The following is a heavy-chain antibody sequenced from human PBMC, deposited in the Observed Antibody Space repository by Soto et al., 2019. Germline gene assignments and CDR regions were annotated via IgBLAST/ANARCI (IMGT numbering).Heavy chain of an antibody. CDR3: ARGGGNGAAFEV. D-gene: IGHD2-15*01. Sequence: QVQLQESGPRLVKPSDTLSLTCAVSGYSISSSNWWGWIRQPPGKGLEWIGYIHYSGTTYDTPSLNSRVTMSVDTSKTQFTLKLSSVTAVDTALYYCARGGGNGAAFEVWGQGTLVTVSS. CDR1: GYSISSSNW. J-gene: IGHJ3*01. CDR2: IHYSGTT. V-gene: IGHV4-28*03.